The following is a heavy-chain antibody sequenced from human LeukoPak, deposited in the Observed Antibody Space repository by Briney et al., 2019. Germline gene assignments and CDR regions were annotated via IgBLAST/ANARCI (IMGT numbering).Heavy chain of an antibody. V-gene: IGHV3-23*01. Sequence: GGSLRLSCVASGFTFSSHGMNWVRQAPGKGLEWVSGIIPSGHTTYYADSVRGRFTISRDNSRNTVYLQMNSLRAEDTAVYYCAKTQSSWYSIGAFDIWGQGTMVTVSS. CDR1: GFTFSSHG. CDR3: AKTQSSWYSIGAFDI. CDR2: IIPSGHTT. J-gene: IGHJ3*02. D-gene: IGHD6-13*01.